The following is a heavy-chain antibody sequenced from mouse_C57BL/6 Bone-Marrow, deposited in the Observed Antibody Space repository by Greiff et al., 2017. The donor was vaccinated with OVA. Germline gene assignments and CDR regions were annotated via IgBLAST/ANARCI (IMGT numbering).Heavy chain of an antibody. CDR1: GISITTGNYR. CDR3: ARGIYGSSLYFDV. D-gene: IGHD1-1*01. V-gene: IGHV3-5*01. Sequence: VQLKESGPGLVKPSQTVFLTCTVTGISITTGNYRWSWIRQFPGNKLEWIGYIYYSGTITYNPSLTSRTTITRDTPKNQFFLEMNSLTAEDTATYYCARGIYGSSLYFDVWGTGTTVTVSS. J-gene: IGHJ1*03. CDR2: IYYSGTI.